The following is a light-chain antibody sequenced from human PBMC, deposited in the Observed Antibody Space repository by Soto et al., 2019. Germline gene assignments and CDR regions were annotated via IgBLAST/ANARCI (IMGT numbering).Light chain of an antibody. J-gene: IGKJ1*01. Sequence: EIVVTQSPATLSVSPGERATLSCRASQSVGSNLAWYQQRPGQAPRLLIYGASSRATGIPARFSGSGSGTGFTLTISSLQSEDFAVYYCQEYNNWPPWTFGQGTKVDNK. CDR2: GAS. CDR1: QSVGSN. CDR3: QEYNNWPPWT. V-gene: IGKV3-15*01.